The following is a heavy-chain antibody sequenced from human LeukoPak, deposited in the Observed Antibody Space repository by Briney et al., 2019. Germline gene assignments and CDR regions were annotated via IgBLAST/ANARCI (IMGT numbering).Heavy chain of an antibody. Sequence: PSETLSLTCTVSGGSISSYYWSWIRQPPGKGLEWIGYIYTSGSTNYNPSLKSRVTISVDTSKNQFSLKLSSVTAADTAVYYCARGEPGGYFDCWGQGTLVTVSS. D-gene: IGHD3-16*01. CDR2: IYTSGST. J-gene: IGHJ4*02. CDR3: ARGEPGGYFDC. CDR1: GGSISSYY. V-gene: IGHV4-4*09.